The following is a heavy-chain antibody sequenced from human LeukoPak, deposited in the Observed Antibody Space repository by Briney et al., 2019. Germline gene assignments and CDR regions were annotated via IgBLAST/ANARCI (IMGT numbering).Heavy chain of an antibody. Sequence: PGGSLRLSCAASGFTFSSYAMSWVRQAPGKGLEWVSAISGNGGSTYYADSVKGRFTISRDNSKNTLYLQMNSLRAEDTAVYYCAKDGYCSGGSCFRPSRCFDYWGQGTLVTVSS. V-gene: IGHV3-23*01. CDR2: ISGNGGST. J-gene: IGHJ4*02. CDR1: GFTFSSYA. CDR3: AKDGYCSGGSCFRPSRCFDY. D-gene: IGHD2-15*01.